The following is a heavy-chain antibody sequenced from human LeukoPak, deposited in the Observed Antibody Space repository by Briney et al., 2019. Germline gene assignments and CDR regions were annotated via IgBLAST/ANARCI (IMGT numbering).Heavy chain of an antibody. CDR1: GFTFSSYS. V-gene: IGHV3-7*01. CDR3: ATYSTSSQAPVY. CDR2: IKQDGSEK. J-gene: IGHJ4*02. D-gene: IGHD6-6*01. Sequence: PGGSLRLSCAASGFTFSSYSMNWVRQAPGKGLEWVANIKQDGSEKYYVDSVKGRFTISRDNAKNSLYLQMNSLRAEDTAVYYCATYSTSSQAPVYWGQGTLVTVSS.